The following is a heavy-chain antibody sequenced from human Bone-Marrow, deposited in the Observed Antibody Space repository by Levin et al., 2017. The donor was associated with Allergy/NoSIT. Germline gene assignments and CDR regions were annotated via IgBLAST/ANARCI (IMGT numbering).Heavy chain of an antibody. D-gene: IGHD5-12*01. Sequence: PGGSLRLSCAASGFTFSSYWMHWVRQAPGKGLVWVSRINSDGSSTSYADSVKGRFTISRDNAKNTLYLQMNSLRAEDTAVYYCARSSKWVPGNWFDPWGQGTLVTVSS. V-gene: IGHV3-74*01. CDR3: ARSSKWVPGNWFDP. CDR1: GFTFSSYW. J-gene: IGHJ5*02. CDR2: INSDGSST.